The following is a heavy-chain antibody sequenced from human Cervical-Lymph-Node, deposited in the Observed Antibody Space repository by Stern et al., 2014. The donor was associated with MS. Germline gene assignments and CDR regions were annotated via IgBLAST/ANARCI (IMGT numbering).Heavy chain of an antibody. CDR3: ARQGGYSSAGRLSGAFDI. CDR2: IIPIFRTA. CDR1: GGTFNTYT. J-gene: IGHJ3*02. Sequence: VQLVESGAEVKKPGSSVKVSCKASGGTFNTYTINWVRQAPGQGPEWMGGIIPIFRTANYAQRFQARVTITADMSTSTAYMEVSSVRSEDTAVYYCARQGGYSSAGRLSGAFDIWGQGTMVTVS. V-gene: IGHV1-69*06. D-gene: IGHD6-25*01.